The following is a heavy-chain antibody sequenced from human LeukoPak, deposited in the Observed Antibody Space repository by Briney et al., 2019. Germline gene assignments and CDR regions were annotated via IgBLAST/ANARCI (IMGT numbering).Heavy chain of an antibody. V-gene: IGHV3-21*01. CDR3: ARGLNWKYGWFDP. D-gene: IGHD1-7*01. Sequence: GGSLRLSCAASGFTFSSYGMSWVRQAPGKGLEWVSSISSSSSYIYYADSVKGRFTISRDNAKNSLYLQMNSLRAEDTAVYYCARGLNWKYGWFDPWGQGTLVAVSS. J-gene: IGHJ5*02. CDR1: GFTFSSYG. CDR2: ISSSSSYI.